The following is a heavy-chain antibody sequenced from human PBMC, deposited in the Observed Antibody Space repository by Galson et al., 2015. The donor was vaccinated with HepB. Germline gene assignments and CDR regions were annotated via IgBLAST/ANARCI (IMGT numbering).Heavy chain of an antibody. D-gene: IGHD3-10*01. CDR1: GFTFSSYA. Sequence: SLRLSCAASGFTFSSYAMSWVRQAPGKGLEWVSVSGSGGSTYYADSVKGRFTISRDNSKNTLYLQMNSLRAEDTATYYCAKHVPITMVRGWGAFEIWGQGTMVTVSS. V-gene: IGHV3-23*01. CDR2: SGSGGST. CDR3: AKHVPITMVRGWGAFEI. J-gene: IGHJ3*02.